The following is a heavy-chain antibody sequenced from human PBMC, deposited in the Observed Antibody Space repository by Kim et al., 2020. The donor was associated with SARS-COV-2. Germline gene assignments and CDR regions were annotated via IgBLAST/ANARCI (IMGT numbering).Heavy chain of an antibody. D-gene: IGHD1-26*01. V-gene: IGHV1-46*01. Sequence: ASVKVSCKASGYTFTSYYMHWVRQAPGQGLEWMGIINPSGGSTSYAQKFQGRVTMTRDTSTSTVYMELGSLRSEDTAVYYCAREIVGATKTGSAFDIWGQGTMVTGSS. CDR1: GYTFTSYY. CDR2: INPSGGST. J-gene: IGHJ3*02. CDR3: AREIVGATKTGSAFDI.